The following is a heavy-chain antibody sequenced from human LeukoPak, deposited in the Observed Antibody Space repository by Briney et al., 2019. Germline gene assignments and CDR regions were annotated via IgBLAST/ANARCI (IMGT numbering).Heavy chain of an antibody. CDR3: AKTPRDVYGQFNWFDP. Sequence: QSGGSLRLSCAASGFTISDYAMSWLRQAPGKGPEWVAGISAIGASGGSIHYADSVKGRFTVSRDDSKNTLYLQMSSLRAEDSGVYSCAKTPRDVYGQFNWFDPWGQGTLVTVSS. D-gene: IGHD2-8*01. CDR2: IGASGGSI. J-gene: IGHJ5*02. CDR1: GFTISDYA. V-gene: IGHV3-23*01.